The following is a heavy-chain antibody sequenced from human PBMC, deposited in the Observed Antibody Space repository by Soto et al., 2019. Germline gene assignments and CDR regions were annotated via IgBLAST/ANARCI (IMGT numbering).Heavy chain of an antibody. D-gene: IGHD4-17*01. CDR2: ISASNGNT. J-gene: IGHJ5*02. CDR3: ARDPVRPDWFDP. V-gene: IGHV1-18*01. Sequence: ASVKVSCKASGYTFTSYGISWVRQAPGQGLEWMGWISASNGNTNYAQKLQGRVTMTTDTSTSTANTELRSLRSDDTAAYYCARDPVRPDWFDPRGHGTLVNVSA. CDR1: GYTFTSYG.